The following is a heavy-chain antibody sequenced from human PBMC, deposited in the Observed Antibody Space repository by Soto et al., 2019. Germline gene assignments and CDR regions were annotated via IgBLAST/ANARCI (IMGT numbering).Heavy chain of an antibody. CDR2: ISSSSSYI. Sequence: GESLKISCAASGFTFSSYSMNWVRQAPGKGLEWVSSISSSSSYIYYADSVKGRFTISRDNAKNSLYLQMNSLRAEDTAVYYCARDRWGLQAIGYYYYYYGMDVWGQGTTVTVSS. D-gene: IGHD3-16*01. CDR3: ARDRWGLQAIGYYYYYYGMDV. V-gene: IGHV3-21*01. CDR1: GFTFSSYS. J-gene: IGHJ6*02.